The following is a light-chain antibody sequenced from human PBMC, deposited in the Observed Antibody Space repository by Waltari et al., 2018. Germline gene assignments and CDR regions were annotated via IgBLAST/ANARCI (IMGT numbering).Light chain of an antibody. CDR1: SLRTYY. CDR3: NSRDSSGNHVL. Sequence: SSELTQDPAVSVALGQTVRITCPGDSLRTYYASWYQQKPGQAPILVIYGKNNRPSGIPHRFSGSNSGNTATLTISGAQAEDEADYYCNSRDSSGNHVLFGGGTKLTVL. J-gene: IGLJ2*01. CDR2: GKN. V-gene: IGLV3-19*01.